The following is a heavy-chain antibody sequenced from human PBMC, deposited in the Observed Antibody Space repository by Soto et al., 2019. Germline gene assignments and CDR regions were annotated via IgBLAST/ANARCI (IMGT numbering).Heavy chain of an antibody. V-gene: IGHV1-18*04. CDR1: GYTFTSYG. CDR3: ARSTIVLVLSGLHAFDM. Sequence: QVQLVQSGAEVKKPGASVKVSCKASGYTFTSYGISWVRQAPGQGLEWMGWISAYNGNTNYAQKLQGRVTMTTDTSTSTDYMHLRSLRSDDTVVYYCARSTIVLVLSGLHAFDMWGQGTIVTVSS. D-gene: IGHD3-22*01. J-gene: IGHJ3*02. CDR2: ISAYNGNT.